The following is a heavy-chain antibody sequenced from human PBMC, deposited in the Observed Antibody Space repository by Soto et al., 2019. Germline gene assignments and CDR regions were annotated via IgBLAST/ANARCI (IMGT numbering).Heavy chain of an antibody. J-gene: IGHJ6*02. CDR3: ARGPVGGGNSPPYYYYGMDV. D-gene: IGHD2-21*02. CDR1: GRCCNGYY. Sequence: SETMSLTCAVYGRCCNGYYWSWIRQPPGKGLEWIGEITHSGSTNYNPCIKSRVTISVDTSKNQFSLKLSSLTAADTAVYYCARGPVGGGNSPPYYYYGMDVWGQGTTVTVSS. V-gene: IGHV4-34*01. CDR2: ITHSGST.